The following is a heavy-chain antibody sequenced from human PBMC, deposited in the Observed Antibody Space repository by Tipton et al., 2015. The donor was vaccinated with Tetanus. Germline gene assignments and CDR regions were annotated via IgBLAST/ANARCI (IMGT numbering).Heavy chain of an antibody. CDR3: ARPKEGAREGPRDAFAI. D-gene: IGHD1-26*01. Sequence: TLSLTCAVYGGSFSGYYWSWIRQPPGKGLEWIGEINHSGSTYYNPSLKSRVTISVDTPKNHFSRKLSSVTAADTAVYYCARPKEGAREGPRDAFAIWGQGTMVTVSS. J-gene: IGHJ3*02. CDR2: INHSGST. CDR1: GGSFSGYY. V-gene: IGHV4-34*01.